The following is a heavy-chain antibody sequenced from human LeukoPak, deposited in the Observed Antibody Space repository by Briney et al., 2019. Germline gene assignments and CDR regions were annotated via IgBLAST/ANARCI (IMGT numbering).Heavy chain of an antibody. V-gene: IGHV4-59*08. D-gene: IGHD6-13*01. CDR3: ARHIGYGVDY. CDR1: GGSISSYY. Sequence: TTSETLSLTCTVSGGSISSYYWSWIRQPPGKGLEWIGYIYYSGSTNYNPSLKSRVTISVDTSKNQFSLKLSSVTAADTAVYYCARHIGYGVDYWGQGTLVTVSS. J-gene: IGHJ4*02. CDR2: IYYSGST.